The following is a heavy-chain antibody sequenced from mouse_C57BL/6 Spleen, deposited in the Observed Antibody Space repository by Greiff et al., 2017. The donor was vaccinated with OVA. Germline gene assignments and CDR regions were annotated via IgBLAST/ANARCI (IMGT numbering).Heavy chain of an antibody. D-gene: IGHD3-3*01. CDR1: GYTFTSYT. V-gene: IGHV1-4*01. CDR3: ARERSQLGHYFDY. Sequence: VQLQQSGAELARPGASVKMSCKASGYTFTSYTMHWVKQRPGQGLEWIGYINPSSGNTKYNQKFKDKATLTADKSSSTAYMQLSSLTSEDAAVYYCARERSQLGHYFDYWGQGTTLTVSS. J-gene: IGHJ2*01. CDR2: INPSSGNT.